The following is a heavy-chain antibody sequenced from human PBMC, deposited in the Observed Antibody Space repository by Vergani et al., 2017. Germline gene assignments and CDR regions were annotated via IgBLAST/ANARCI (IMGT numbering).Heavy chain of an antibody. Sequence: QVRLQESGPGLVKPSETLSLTCSVSGGSMSGYYWSWIRQPPGKKLEWIGYMYHSGSTNYNPSLETRVTISGDTSKNQFSLKLNSVTAAATAVYYCWRVADFYGLGSRLLDLWGQGILVTVSS. CDR3: WRVADFYGLGSRLLDL. CDR1: GGSMSGYY. J-gene: IGHJ5*02. V-gene: IGHV4-59*01. CDR2: MYHSGST. D-gene: IGHD3-10*01.